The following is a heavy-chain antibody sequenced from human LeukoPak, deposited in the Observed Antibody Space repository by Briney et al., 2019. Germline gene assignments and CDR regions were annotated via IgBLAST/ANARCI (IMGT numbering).Heavy chain of an antibody. CDR3: AKVPSVGLMTMIRGVKYYFDN. D-gene: IGHD3-10*01. CDR1: GYTFTSYG. V-gene: IGHV1-18*01. Sequence: GASVKVSCKASGYTFTSYGISWVRQAPGQGLEWMGWISAYNGNTNYAQKLQGRVTMTTDTSTSTAYMELRSLRSDDTAVYYCAKVPSVGLMTMIRGVKYYFDNWAQGPLVTVSS. J-gene: IGHJ4*02. CDR2: ISAYNGNT.